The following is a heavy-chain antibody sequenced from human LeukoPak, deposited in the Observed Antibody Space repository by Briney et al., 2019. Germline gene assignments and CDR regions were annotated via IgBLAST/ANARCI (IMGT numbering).Heavy chain of an antibody. CDR2: INPNSGGT. CDR1: GYTFTGYY. V-gene: IGHV1-2*02. J-gene: IGHJ4*02. D-gene: IGHD5-24*01. Sequence: ASVKVSCKASGYTFTGYYMHWVRQAPGQGLERMGWINPNSGGTNYAQKFQGRVTMTRDTSISTAYLELSRLRSDDTAVYYCARERGDGYPFDFWGQGTLVTVSS. CDR3: ARERGDGYPFDF.